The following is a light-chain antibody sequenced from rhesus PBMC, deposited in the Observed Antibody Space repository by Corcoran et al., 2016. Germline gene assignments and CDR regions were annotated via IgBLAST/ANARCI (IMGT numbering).Light chain of an antibody. J-gene: IGKJ1*01. CDR2: DAS. CDR1: QGISSY. CDR3: RQHNTYPWT. V-gene: IGKV1-28*01. Sequence: DIQMTQSPSSLSASVGDTVTITCRASQGISSYLNWFQQKPGQAPKLLIFDASSSERGVPSRFSGSGSGTEFTLSSSSLQHEDFAAYYSRQHNTYPWTFGQGTKVEIK.